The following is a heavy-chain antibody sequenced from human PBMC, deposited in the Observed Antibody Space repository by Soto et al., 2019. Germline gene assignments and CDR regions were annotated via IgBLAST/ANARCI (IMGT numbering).Heavy chain of an antibody. CDR1: GGSISSSSYY. CDR3: ARHRSSSGVWFDP. V-gene: IGHV4-39*01. Sequence: QLQLQESGPGLVKPSETLSLTCTVSGGSISSSSYYWGWIRQPPGKGLEWIGSIYYSGSTYYNPSLKSRVTISVDTSKNQFSLKLSSVTAADTAVYYCARHRSSSGVWFDPWGQGTLVTVSP. J-gene: IGHJ5*02. D-gene: IGHD6-19*01. CDR2: IYYSGST.